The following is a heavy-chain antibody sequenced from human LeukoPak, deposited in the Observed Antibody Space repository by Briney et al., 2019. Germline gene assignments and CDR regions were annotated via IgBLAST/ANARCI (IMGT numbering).Heavy chain of an antibody. CDR2: ISIGDST. Sequence: PGGSLRLSCAVSGFTFSSHAMTWVRQAPGKGLEWVSGISIGDSTFYADSVKGRFTISRDKSKNTLYLQMNSLRAEDTAVYYCAQEILPNDYWGQGTLVTVSS. V-gene: IGHV3-23*01. CDR1: GFTFSSHA. CDR3: AQEILPNDY. J-gene: IGHJ4*02.